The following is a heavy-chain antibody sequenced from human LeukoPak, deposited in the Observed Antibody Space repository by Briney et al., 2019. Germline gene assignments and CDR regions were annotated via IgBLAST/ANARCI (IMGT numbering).Heavy chain of an antibody. CDR3: ARGDGLRYFDWLLDY. V-gene: IGHV1-69*05. D-gene: IGHD3-9*01. J-gene: IGHJ4*02. CDR1: GGTFSSYA. Sequence: SVKVSCKSSGGTFSSYAISWVRQAPGQGREWMGGIITIFGTANYAQKFLGRVTITTDESTSTAYMELSSLRSEDTAVYYCARGDGLRYFDWLLDYWGQGTLVTVSS. CDR2: IITIFGTA.